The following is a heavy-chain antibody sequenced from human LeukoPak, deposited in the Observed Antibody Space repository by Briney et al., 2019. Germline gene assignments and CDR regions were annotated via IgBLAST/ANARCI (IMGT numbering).Heavy chain of an antibody. Sequence: AGGSLRLSXAASGFTFDDYAMHWVRQAPGKGLEWVSGISWNSGSICYADSVKGRFTVSRDNAKNSLYLQMNSLRAEDMALYYCAKGDYDFWSGSAFDPWGQGTLVTVS. V-gene: IGHV3-9*03. J-gene: IGHJ5*02. D-gene: IGHD3-3*01. CDR1: GFTFDDYA. CDR2: ISWNSGSI. CDR3: AKGDYDFWSGSAFDP.